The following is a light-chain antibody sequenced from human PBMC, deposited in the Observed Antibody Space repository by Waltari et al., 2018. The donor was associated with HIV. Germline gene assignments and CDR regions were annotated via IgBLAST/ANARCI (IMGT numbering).Light chain of an antibody. V-gene: IGLV2-23*01. CDR1: TSDVGHSNL. J-gene: IGLJ3*02. Sequence: QSALTQPASVSGSPGQSITISCTGTTSDVGHSNLVSWYQQHPGKAPKLMIYEGIKRPSGVSNRISGSKSGNTASLTISGLQAEDEADYYCCSYGGSSNWVFGGGTKLTVL. CDR3: CSYGGSSNWV. CDR2: EGI.